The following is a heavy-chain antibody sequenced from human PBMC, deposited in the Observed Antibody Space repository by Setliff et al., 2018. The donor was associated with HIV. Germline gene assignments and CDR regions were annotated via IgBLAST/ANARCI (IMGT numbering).Heavy chain of an antibody. V-gene: IGHV3-23*01. D-gene: IGHD6-13*01. Sequence: LRLSCEASGFIFNSYGMSCVRQGPGKGLEWISSTDNTGDITLYADSVKGRFTISRDNYKNTFNLQMNNLRVEDTAVYYCRAAVGGTYYFDHWGQGALVTVSS. J-gene: IGHJ4*02. CDR3: RAAVGGTYYFDH. CDR1: GFIFNSYG. CDR2: TDNTGDIT.